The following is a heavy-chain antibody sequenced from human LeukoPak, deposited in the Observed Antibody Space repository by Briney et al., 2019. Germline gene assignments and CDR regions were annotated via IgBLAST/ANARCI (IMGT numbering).Heavy chain of an antibody. V-gene: IGHV3-23*01. CDR1: GFTFSSYA. Sequence: GGSLRLSCAASGFTFSSYAMSWVRQAPGKGLEWVSAISGSGGSTYYADSVKGRFTISRDNSKNTLYLQMNSLRAEDTAVYYCAKDGHCSGGSCYPGRTFDYWGQGTLVTVSS. CDR2: ISGSGGST. J-gene: IGHJ4*02. CDR3: AKDGHCSGGSCYPGRTFDY. D-gene: IGHD2-15*01.